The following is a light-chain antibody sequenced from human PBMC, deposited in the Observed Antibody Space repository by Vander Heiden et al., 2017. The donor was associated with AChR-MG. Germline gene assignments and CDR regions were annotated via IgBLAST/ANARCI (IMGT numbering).Light chain of an antibody. J-gene: IGKJ1*01. CDR2: WAS. CDR1: QSVLYSSNNKNY. Sequence: DIVMTQSPDSLTVSLGERATINCKSSQSVLYSSNNKNYLAWYQQKPGQPPKLLIYWASTRESGVPARFSGSGSGTDFTLTISSLQTEDVAVYYCQQDDSDPRTFGQGTKVEIK. V-gene: IGKV4-1*01. CDR3: QQDDSDPRT.